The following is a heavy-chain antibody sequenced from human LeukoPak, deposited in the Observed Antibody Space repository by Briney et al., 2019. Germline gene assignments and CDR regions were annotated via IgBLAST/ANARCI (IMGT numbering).Heavy chain of an antibody. CDR1: GYTFSAYY. CDR3: ARGYYDSSGAFDI. V-gene: IGHV1-2*02. J-gene: IGHJ3*02. Sequence: ASVKVSCKASGYTFSAYYMHWVRQAPGQGLEWMGSINPNSGDTNYAQKFQGRVTMTTDTSTSTAYMELRSLRSDDTAVYYCARGYYDSSGAFDIWGQGTMVTVSS. D-gene: IGHD3-22*01. CDR2: INPNSGDT.